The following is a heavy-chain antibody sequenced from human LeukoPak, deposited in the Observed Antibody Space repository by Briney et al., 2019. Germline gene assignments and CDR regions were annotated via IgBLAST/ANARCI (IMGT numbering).Heavy chain of an antibody. V-gene: IGHV4-34*01. CDR1: GGSFSGYY. CDR3: AKAPPSDSLTYYFDY. D-gene: IGHD3-22*01. Sequence: SETLSLTCAVYGGSFSGYYWSWIRQPPGKGLEWIGEINHSGSTNYNPSLKSRVTISVDTSKKPFSLKLSSVTAADTAVYYCAKAPPSDSLTYYFDYWGQGTLVTVSS. J-gene: IGHJ4*02. CDR2: INHSGST.